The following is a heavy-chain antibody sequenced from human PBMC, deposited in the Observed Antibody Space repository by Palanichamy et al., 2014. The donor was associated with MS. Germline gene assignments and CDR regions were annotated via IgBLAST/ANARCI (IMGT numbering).Heavy chain of an antibody. D-gene: IGHD3-10*01. CDR3: VRENYFDC. CDR2: IYYSGST. J-gene: IGHJ4*02. V-gene: IGHV4-59*01. Sequence: EPPGKRLEWIGYIYYSGSTNYNPSLKSRVTISVDTSKNQFSLKLSSVTAADTAVYYCVRENYFDCWGQGTLVTVSS.